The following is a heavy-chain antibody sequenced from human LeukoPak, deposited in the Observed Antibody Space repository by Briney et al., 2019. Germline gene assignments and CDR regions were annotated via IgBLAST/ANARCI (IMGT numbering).Heavy chain of an antibody. Sequence: ASVKVSCKASGGTFSSYAISWVRQAPGQGLEWMGGIIPIFGTANYAQKFQGRVTITADKSTSTAYMELSSLRSEDTAVYYCARVGGIDYVWGSYRYSGGNWFDPWGQGTLVTVSS. CDR2: IIPIFGTA. J-gene: IGHJ5*02. D-gene: IGHD3-16*02. CDR3: ARVGGIDYVWGSYRYSGGNWFDP. CDR1: GGTFSSYA. V-gene: IGHV1-69*06.